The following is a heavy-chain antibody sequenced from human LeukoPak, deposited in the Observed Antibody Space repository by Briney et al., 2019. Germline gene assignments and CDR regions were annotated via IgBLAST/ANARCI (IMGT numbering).Heavy chain of an antibody. CDR1: GFTFSSYA. Sequence: GGSLRLSCAASGFTFSSYAMSWVRQAPGKGLEWVSAISGSGGSTYYADSVKGRFTISRDNSKNTLYLQMNSLRAEDTAVYYCAKEGVSSGIWFGELLSANWFDPWGQGTLVTVSS. CDR2: ISGSGGST. D-gene: IGHD3-10*01. J-gene: IGHJ5*02. CDR3: AKEGVSSGIWFGELLSANWFDP. V-gene: IGHV3-23*01.